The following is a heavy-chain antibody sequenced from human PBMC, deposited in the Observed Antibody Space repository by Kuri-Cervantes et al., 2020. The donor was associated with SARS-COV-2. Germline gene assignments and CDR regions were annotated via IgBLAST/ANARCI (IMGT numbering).Heavy chain of an antibody. V-gene: IGHV3-48*02. CDR1: GFSFSSYS. J-gene: IGHJ4*02. Sequence: LSLTCAASGFSFSSYSMNWVRQAPGKGLEWVSYISRSSSNIYYADSVEGRLTISRDNAKNSLYLQMHSLRDEDTAVYFCARDPGAHGGDLYFDYWGQGTLVTVSS. D-gene: IGHD3-3*01. CDR3: ARDPGAHGGDLYFDY. CDR2: ISRSSSNI.